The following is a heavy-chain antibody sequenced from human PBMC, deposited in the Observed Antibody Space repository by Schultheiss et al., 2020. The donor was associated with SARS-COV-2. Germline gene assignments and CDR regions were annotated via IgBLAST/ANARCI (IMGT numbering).Heavy chain of an antibody. CDR3: ARSPYYYYGMDV. V-gene: IGHV3-33*08. CDR2: IWYDGSNK. J-gene: IGHJ6*02. Sequence: GGSLRLSCAASGFTVSSNYMSWVRQAPGKGLEWVAVIWYDGSNKYYADSVKGRFTISRDNAKNSLYLQMNSLRAEDTAVYYCARSPYYYYGMDVWGQGTTVTVSS. CDR1: GFTVSSNY.